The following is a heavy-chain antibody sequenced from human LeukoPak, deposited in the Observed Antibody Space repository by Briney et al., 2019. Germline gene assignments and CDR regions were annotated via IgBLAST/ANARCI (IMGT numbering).Heavy chain of an antibody. J-gene: IGHJ5*02. Sequence: GASVKVSCKASGGTFSSYAISWVRQAPGQGLEWMGWINPNSGGTNYAQKFQGRVTMTRDTSISTAYMELSRLRSDDTAVYYCARCSGGSWVNWFDPWGQGTLVTVSS. CDR3: ARCSGGSWVNWFDP. D-gene: IGHD2-15*01. CDR2: INPNSGGT. V-gene: IGHV1-2*02. CDR1: GGTFSSYA.